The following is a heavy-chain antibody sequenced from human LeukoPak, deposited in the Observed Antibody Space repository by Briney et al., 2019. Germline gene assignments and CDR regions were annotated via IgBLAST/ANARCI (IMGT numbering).Heavy chain of an antibody. Sequence: GGSLRLSCAASGFTFSSYSMNWVRQAPGKGLEWVSSISSSSSYIYYADSVKGRFTISRDNAKNSLYLQMNSLRAEDTAVYYCARDAIFGVVIPSDYYYMDVWGKGTTVTVSS. D-gene: IGHD3-3*01. CDR2: ISSSSSYI. CDR3: ARDAIFGVVIPSDYYYMDV. CDR1: GFTFSSYS. V-gene: IGHV3-21*01. J-gene: IGHJ6*03.